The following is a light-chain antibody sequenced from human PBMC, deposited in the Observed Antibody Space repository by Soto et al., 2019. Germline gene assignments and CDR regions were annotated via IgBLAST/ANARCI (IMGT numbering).Light chain of an antibody. CDR2: QVS. J-gene: IGKJ1*01. CDR1: QSLVHRDGNTY. CDR3: MQATQSWA. V-gene: IGKV2-24*01. Sequence: IVLTQTPLSSPVTLGQPASISCSSSQSLVHRDGNTYLSWLHQRPGQPPRLLIYQVSNRFSGAPDRFTGSGAGTDFTLKISRVEAEDVGIYYCMQATQSWAFGQGTKVEIK.